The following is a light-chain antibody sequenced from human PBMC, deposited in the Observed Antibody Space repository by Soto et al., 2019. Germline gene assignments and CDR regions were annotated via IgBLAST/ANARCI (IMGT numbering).Light chain of an antibody. CDR1: SSDVGGYNY. Sequence: QSALTQPASVSGSPGQSITISCTGTSSDVGGYNYVSWYQQHPGKAPKLMIYDVSNRPSGVSDRFSGSKSGNTASLTISGLQAKDEADYYCSSYTSSSTFYVVGSGTKLTVL. J-gene: IGLJ1*01. CDR3: SSYTSSSTFYV. V-gene: IGLV2-14*01. CDR2: DVS.